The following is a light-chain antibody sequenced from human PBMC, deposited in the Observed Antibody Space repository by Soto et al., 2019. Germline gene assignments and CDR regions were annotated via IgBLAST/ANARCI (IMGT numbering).Light chain of an antibody. V-gene: IGKV1-5*01. J-gene: IGKJ1*01. CDR2: DVS. Sequence: DIQMTQSPSTLSASVGERVTITCRASQSVSNWLAWYQQKPGKAPKLLIYDVSSLESGVPSRFSGSGSGTEFILNIRSLQPDDCATYYCQQYDSYSLTFDQGTQVEMK. CDR3: QQYDSYSLT. CDR1: QSVSNW.